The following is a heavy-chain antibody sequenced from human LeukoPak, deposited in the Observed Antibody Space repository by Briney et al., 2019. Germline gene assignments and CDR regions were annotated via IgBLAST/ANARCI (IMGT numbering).Heavy chain of an antibody. V-gene: IGHV3-9*01. CDR2: ISWNSGSI. J-gene: IGHJ4*02. CDR1: GFTFDDYA. CDR3: ATADSDFWSGYVDY. D-gene: IGHD3-3*01. Sequence: PGRSLRLSCAASGFTFDDYAMHWVRQAPGKGLEWVSGISWNSGSIGYADSVKGRFTISRDNAKNSLYLQMNSLRAEDTALYYCATADSDFWSGYVDYWGQGTLVTVSS.